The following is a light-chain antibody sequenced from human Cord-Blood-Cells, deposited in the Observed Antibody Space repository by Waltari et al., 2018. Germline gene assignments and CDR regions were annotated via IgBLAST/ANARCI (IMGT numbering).Light chain of an antibody. CDR1: QSVSSY. CDR3: QQRSNWPWT. CDR2: DAS. Sequence: EIVLTQSPDTLSLSPGERATLSCRASQSVSSYLAWYQQKPGQAPRLLIYDASNRATGIPARFSGSGSGTDFTHTISSLEPEDFAVYYCQQRSNWPWTFGQGTKVEIK. J-gene: IGKJ1*01. V-gene: IGKV3-11*01.